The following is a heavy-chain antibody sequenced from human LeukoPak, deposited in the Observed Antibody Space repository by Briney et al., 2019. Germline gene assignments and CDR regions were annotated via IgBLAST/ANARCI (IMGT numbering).Heavy chain of an antibody. CDR3: ARVDYAAAFDY. D-gene: IGHD4-17*01. CDR1: AYTFTISG. CDR2: SSAYNGNT. Sequence: ASVNLTCNSSAYTFTISGNSWMRKPPAQGHEWVGWSSAYNGNTNYAQKLQGRVTMTTDTSTSTAYMELRSLRSDDTAVYYCARVDYAAAFDYWGQGTLVTVSS. V-gene: IGHV1-18*01. J-gene: IGHJ4*02.